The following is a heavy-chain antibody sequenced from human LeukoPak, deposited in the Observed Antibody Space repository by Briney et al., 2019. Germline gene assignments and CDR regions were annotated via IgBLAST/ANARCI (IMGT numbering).Heavy chain of an antibody. CDR1: GGTFSSYA. J-gene: IGHJ4*02. Sequence: SVKVSCKASGGTFSSYAISWVRQAPGQGLEWMGGIIPIFGTANYAQKFQGRVTITADEATSTAYMELSSLRSEDTAVYYCATLPIYYDFWSGYIYWGQGTLVTVSS. D-gene: IGHD3-3*01. CDR2: IIPIFGTA. V-gene: IGHV1-69*13. CDR3: ATLPIYYDFWSGYIY.